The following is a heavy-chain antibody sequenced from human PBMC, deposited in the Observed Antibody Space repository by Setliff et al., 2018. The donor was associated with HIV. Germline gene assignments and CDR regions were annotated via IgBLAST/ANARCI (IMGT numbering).Heavy chain of an antibody. V-gene: IGHV1-69*10. Sequence: SVKVSCKVSGDTFNKYAIGWVRQAPGQGLEWMGGIILFLDITNYAPRFQDRLTIDADKFTRTVYMQLSSLRSEDTAVYYCARHGDFDTYYNSMDVWGQGTTVTVSS. CDR2: IILFLDIT. D-gene: IGHD3-9*01. CDR3: ARHGDFDTYYNSMDV. J-gene: IGHJ6*02. CDR1: GDTFNKYA.